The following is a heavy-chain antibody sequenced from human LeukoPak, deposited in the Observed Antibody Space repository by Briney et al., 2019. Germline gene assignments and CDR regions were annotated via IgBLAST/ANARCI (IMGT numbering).Heavy chain of an antibody. Sequence: GGSLGLSCAASGFNFNYYWMGWARQAPGRGLEWVALTRDDGSDKYYVDSVKGRFTVSRDNAKKSLFLQMNSLRAEDAAIYYCGRAGAPGTVDYWGQGTLVTVSS. CDR2: TRDDGSDK. CDR1: GFNFNYYW. J-gene: IGHJ4*02. V-gene: IGHV3-7*05. D-gene: IGHD3/OR15-3a*01. CDR3: GRAGAPGTVDY.